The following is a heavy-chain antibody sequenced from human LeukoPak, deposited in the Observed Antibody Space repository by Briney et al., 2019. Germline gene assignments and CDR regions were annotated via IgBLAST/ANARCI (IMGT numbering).Heavy chain of an antibody. D-gene: IGHD1-26*01. Sequence: GGSLRLSCVASGFSFRNYAIHWVRQAPGKGLEYVSVINTDGRITYYADSVKGRFTISRDNSKNTAYLQMGSLRGEDMAVYYCTRDGGSFCDFDYWDQGALVTVSS. CDR3: TRDGGSFCDFDY. J-gene: IGHJ4*02. CDR2: INTDGRIT. CDR1: GFSFRNYA. V-gene: IGHV3-64*02.